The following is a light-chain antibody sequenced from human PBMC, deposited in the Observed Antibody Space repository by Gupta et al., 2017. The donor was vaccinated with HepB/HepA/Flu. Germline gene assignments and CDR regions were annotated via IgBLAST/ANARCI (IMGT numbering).Light chain of an antibody. CDR3: QHRSSWPLT. CDR1: QSLGIL. CDR2: DAS. J-gene: IGKJ4*01. Sequence: EIVLTQSPANLSLFPGERATLSCRARQSLGILLVWYQQKPGQSPRLLMFDASKRATGIPARFSGSGSGTDFTLTISRLEAEDFAVYYCQHRSSWPLTFGGGTKVEIK. V-gene: IGKV3-11*01.